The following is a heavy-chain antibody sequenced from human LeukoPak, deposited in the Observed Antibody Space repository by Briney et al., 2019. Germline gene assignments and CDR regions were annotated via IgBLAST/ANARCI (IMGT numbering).Heavy chain of an antibody. V-gene: IGHV4-61*01. D-gene: IGHD6-13*01. CDR1: GGSVSSGSYY. J-gene: IGHJ6*02. Sequence: SETLSLTCTVSGGSVSSGSYYWSWIRQPPGKRLEWIVYIYYSGSTNYNPSLKSRVTISVDTSKNQFSLKLSSVTAADTAVYYCTARTYSSSWYALRYYYYGMDVWGQGTTVTVSS. CDR3: TARTYSSSWYALRYYYYGMDV. CDR2: IYYSGST.